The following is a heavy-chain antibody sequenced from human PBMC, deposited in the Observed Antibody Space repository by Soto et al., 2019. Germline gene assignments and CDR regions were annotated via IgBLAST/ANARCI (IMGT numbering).Heavy chain of an antibody. Sequence: QVQLVESGGGVVQPGRSLRLPFAASGFTFSSYGLHGARQAPGKGLEWGAVLSYDGSNKYNADSVKGRFTISRDNSKNTLYLQMNSLRAEDTAVYYCASPQTTGTTPPDYWGQGTLVTVSS. CDR3: ASPQTTGTTPPDY. J-gene: IGHJ4*02. D-gene: IGHD1-7*01. CDR1: GFTFSSYG. CDR2: LSYDGSNK. V-gene: IGHV3-30*03.